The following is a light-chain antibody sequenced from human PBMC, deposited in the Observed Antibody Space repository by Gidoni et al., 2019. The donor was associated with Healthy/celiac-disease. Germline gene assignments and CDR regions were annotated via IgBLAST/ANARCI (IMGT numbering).Light chain of an antibody. J-gene: IGLJ3*02. CDR2: RNN. V-gene: IGLV1-47*01. CDR1: SSNIGSNY. CDR3: AAWDDSLSGWV. Sequence: QSVLTQPPSASGTPGQMVTIPCSGSSSNIGSNYVYWYQQLPGTAPKLLIYRNNQRPSGVPDRFSGSKSGTSASLAISGLRSEDEADYYCAAWDDSLSGWVFGGGTKLTVL.